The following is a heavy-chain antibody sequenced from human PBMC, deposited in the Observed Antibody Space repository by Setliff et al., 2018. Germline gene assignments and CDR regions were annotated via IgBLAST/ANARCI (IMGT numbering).Heavy chain of an antibody. D-gene: IGHD1-26*01. CDR3: AHDGRWSTIPLDY. J-gene: IGHJ4*02. CDR2: IYWDDDQ. CDR1: GFSISTTGVG. Sequence: SGPTLVNPTQTLTLNCTFSGFSISTTGVGVGWIRQPPGKALEWLALIYWDDDQRYSPSLKSTLRITKYASKNQFVLKMTNMGPVDTATYYCAHDGRWSTIPLDYWGQGTRVTVSS. V-gene: IGHV2-5*02.